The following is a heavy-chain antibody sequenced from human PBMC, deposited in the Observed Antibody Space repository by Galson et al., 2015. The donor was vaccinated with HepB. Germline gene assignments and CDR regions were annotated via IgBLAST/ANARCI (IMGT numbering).Heavy chain of an antibody. V-gene: IGHV3-15*01. Sequence: SLRLSCAASGFTFSNAWMSWVRQAPGKGLEWIGRIKRKTDGGTTDYAAPVKDRITISRDDSKNTMYLQMNSLETEDTAVYYCTTDGGRAARPFFDSWGQGTLVTVSS. CDR2: IKRKTDGGTT. CDR3: TTDGGRAARPFFDS. D-gene: IGHD6-6*01. J-gene: IGHJ4*02. CDR1: GFTFSNAW.